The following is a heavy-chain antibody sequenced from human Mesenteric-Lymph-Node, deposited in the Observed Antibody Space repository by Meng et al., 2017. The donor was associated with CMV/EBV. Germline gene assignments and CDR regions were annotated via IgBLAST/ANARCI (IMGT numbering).Heavy chain of an antibody. J-gene: IGHJ4*02. D-gene: IGHD3-22*01. CDR3: ARDMYYVSSGFFGREDY. V-gene: IGHV3-7*01. CDR2: IKNDGSEK. Sequence: ETLSLTCAGSGFTFSNYWMNWVRQAPGKGLEWVANIKNDGSEKYYVNSVKGRFTISRDNAKNSLYLQMNSLRAEDTAVYYCARDMYYVSSGFFGREDYWGQGTLVTVSS. CDR1: GFTFSNYW.